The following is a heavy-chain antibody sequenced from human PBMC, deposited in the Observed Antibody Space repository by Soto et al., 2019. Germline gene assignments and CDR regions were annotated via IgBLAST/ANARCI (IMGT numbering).Heavy chain of an antibody. CDR2: INHSGST. J-gene: IGHJ4*02. CDR3: ARRGIVVVVAAPLDY. V-gene: IGHV4-34*01. CDR1: GGSFSGYY. D-gene: IGHD2-15*01. Sequence: SETLSLTCAVYGGSFSGYYWSWIRQPPGKGLEWIGEINHSGSTNYNPSLKSRVTISVDTSKNQFSLKLSSVTAADTAVYYCARRGIVVVVAAPLDYWGQGTLVTVSS.